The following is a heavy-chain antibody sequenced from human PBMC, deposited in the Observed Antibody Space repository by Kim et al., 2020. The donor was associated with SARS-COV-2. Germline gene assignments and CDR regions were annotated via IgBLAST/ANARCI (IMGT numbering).Heavy chain of an antibody. V-gene: IGHV3-48*02. J-gene: IGHJ3*02. Sequence: GGSLRLSCATSGFTFSAYDVNWVRQAPGKGLEWLSFITKSSTTIYYADSVEGRFTISRDNAKNSLLLQMNSLRDEDTALYYCVRDRMGGAFDMWGHGTM. CDR2: ITKSSTTI. CDR3: VRDRMGGAFDM. D-gene: IGHD3-16*01. CDR1: GFTFSAYD.